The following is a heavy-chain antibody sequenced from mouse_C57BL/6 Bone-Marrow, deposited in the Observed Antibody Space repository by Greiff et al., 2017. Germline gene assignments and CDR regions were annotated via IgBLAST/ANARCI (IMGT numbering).Heavy chain of an antibody. Sequence: EVQRVESEGGLVQPGSSMKLSCTASGFTFSDYYMAWVRQVPEKGLEWVANINYDGSSTYYLDSLKSRFIISRDNAKNILYLQMSSLKSEDTATYYCARDGGGNYVDYAMDYWGQGTSVTVSS. V-gene: IGHV5-16*01. D-gene: IGHD2-1*01. CDR2: INYDGSST. CDR1: GFTFSDYY. CDR3: ARDGGGNYVDYAMDY. J-gene: IGHJ4*01.